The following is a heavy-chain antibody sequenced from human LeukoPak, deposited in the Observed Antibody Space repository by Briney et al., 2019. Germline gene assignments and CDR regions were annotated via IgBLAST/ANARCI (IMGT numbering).Heavy chain of an antibody. D-gene: IGHD3-22*01. CDR1: GDSISGYY. CDR3: ARYVSSGLDY. J-gene: IGHJ4*02. V-gene: IGHV4-59*01. Sequence: SETLSLTCTVSGDSISGYYWSWMRQPPGRGLEWIGYIYYSGSTNCNPSLKSRVTISVDTSKNQFSLKLSSVTAADTAVYYCARYVSSGLDYWGQGTLVTVSS. CDR2: IYYSGST.